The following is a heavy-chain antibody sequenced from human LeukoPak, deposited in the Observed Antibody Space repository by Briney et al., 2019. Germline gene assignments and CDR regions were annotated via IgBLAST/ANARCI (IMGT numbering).Heavy chain of an antibody. D-gene: IGHD6-19*01. CDR2: IGSGGEST. CDR3: AKGSQGWPYFFDY. CDR1: GFTFSNFA. Sequence: GGSLRLSCSASGFTFSNFAMSWVRQAPGKGLEWVSAIGSGGESTYYADSVKGRFTISRDNSKNTLSLQVNGLRAEDSAVYYCAKGSQGWPYFFDYWGRGTLVTVSS. J-gene: IGHJ4*02. V-gene: IGHV3-23*01.